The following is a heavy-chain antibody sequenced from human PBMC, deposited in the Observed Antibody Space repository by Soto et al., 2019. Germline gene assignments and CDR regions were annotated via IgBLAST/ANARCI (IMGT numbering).Heavy chain of an antibody. J-gene: IGHJ6*03. D-gene: IGHD2-2*01. CDR3: ARVGYCSSTSCYYRYYYMHV. Sequence: ASVKVSCKASGYTFTSYGISWVRQAPGQGLEWMGWISAYNGNTNYAQKLQGRVTMTTDTSTSTAYMELRSLRSDDTAVYYCARVGYCSSTSCYYRYYYMHVWGKGTTVTVSS. CDR2: ISAYNGNT. V-gene: IGHV1-18*01. CDR1: GYTFTSYG.